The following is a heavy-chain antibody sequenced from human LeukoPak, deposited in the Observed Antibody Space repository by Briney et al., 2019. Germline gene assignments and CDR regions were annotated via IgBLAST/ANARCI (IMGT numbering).Heavy chain of an antibody. D-gene: IGHD3-22*01. J-gene: IGHJ4*02. CDR1: GYTFTSYG. CDR2: ISAYNGNT. CDR3: AREGDYYDSISPDLGQYYFDY. V-gene: IGHV1-18*01. Sequence: GASVKVSCKASGYTFTSYGISWVRQAPGQGLEWMGWISAYNGNTNYAQKLQGRVTMTTDTSTSTVYMELRSLRSDDTAVYYCAREGDYYDSISPDLGQYYFDYWGQGTLVTVSS.